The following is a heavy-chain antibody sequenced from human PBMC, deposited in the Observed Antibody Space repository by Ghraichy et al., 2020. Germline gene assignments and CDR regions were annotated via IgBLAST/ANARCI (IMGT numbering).Heavy chain of an antibody. CDR1: GGSISSGGYY. J-gene: IGHJ5*02. CDR2: IYYSGST. CDR3: ARVHATQGYPMTRPVNNWFDP. Sequence: SETLSLTCTVSGGSISSGGYYWSWIRQHPGKGLEWIGYIYYSGSTYYNPSLKSRVTISVDTSKNQFSLKLSSVTAADTAVYYCARVHATQGYPMTRPVNNWFDPWGQGTLVTVSS. D-gene: IGHD2-15*01. V-gene: IGHV4-31*03.